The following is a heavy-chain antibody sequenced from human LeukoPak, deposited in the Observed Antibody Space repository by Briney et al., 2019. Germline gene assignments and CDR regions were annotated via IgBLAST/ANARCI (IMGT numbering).Heavy chain of an antibody. CDR2: IYTSGST. CDR3: ASEYYYGSGTLDY. V-gene: IGHV4-4*07. D-gene: IGHD3-10*01. J-gene: IGHJ4*02. CDR1: GGSISNYY. Sequence: SETLSLTCTVSGGSISNYYWSWIRQPAGKGLEWIGRIYTSGSTNYNPSLQSRVTMSVDTSKNQFSLKLSSVTAADTAVYYCASEYYYGSGTLDYWGQGTLVTVSS.